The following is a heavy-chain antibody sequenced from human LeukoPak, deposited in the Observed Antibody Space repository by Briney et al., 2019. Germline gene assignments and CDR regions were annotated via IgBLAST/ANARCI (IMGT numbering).Heavy chain of an antibody. CDR2: ISGSGGST. D-gene: IGHD6-13*01. CDR3: AKDRAAAAGTDWFDP. CDR1: GFTFSSYA. V-gene: IGHV3-23*01. J-gene: IGHJ5*02. Sequence: GGSLRLSCAASGFTFSSYAMSWVRQAPGKGLEWVSAISGSGGSTYYADSVKGLFTISRDNSKNTLYLQMNSLRAEDTAVYYCAKDRAAAAGTDWFDPWGQGTLVTVSS.